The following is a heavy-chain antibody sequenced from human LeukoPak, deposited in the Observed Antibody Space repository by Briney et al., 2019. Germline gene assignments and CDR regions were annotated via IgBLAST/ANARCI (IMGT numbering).Heavy chain of an antibody. V-gene: IGHV3-74*01. J-gene: IGHJ4*02. CDR1: GFNFRTYW. CDR3: TRDPSATPGYFDN. D-gene: IGHD6-13*01. CDR2: IEGDGSST. Sequence: PGGSLRLSCAASGFNFRTYWMHWVRQAPGKGLVWVSRIEGDGSSTSYADSVKGRFTISRDNAKNTLYLQMNTLNPEDTAVYYCTRDPSATPGYFDNWGQGTLVTVSS.